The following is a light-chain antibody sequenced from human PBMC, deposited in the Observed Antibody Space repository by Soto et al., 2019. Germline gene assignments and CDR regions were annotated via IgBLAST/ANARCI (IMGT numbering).Light chain of an antibody. J-gene: IGLJ3*02. CDR3: VTWDTSLRTGV. CDR1: RSNIGNNY. Sequence: QAVVTQPPSVSAAPGQKVTISCSGSRSNIGNNYVAWYQQFPGTVPKLLIYNNNGRPSGTPDRFSGPASGTSATLTITGLQTGDEADYFCVTWDTSLRTGVIGGGTKVTVL. V-gene: IGLV1-51*01. CDR2: NNN.